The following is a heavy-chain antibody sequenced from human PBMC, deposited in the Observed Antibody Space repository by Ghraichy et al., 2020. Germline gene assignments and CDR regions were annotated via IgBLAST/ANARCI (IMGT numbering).Heavy chain of an antibody. V-gene: IGHV3-23*01. CDR2: ISGSGGST. CDR3: AKGIAEVSHYYYGSGRGLYNWFDP. J-gene: IGHJ5*02. D-gene: IGHD3-10*01. Sequence: LSLTCAASGFTFSSYAMSWVRQAPGKGLEWVSAISGSGGSTYYADSVKGRFTISRDNSKNTLYLQMNSLRAEDTAVYYCAKGIAEVSHYYYGSGRGLYNWFDPWGQGTLVTVSS. CDR1: GFTFSSYA.